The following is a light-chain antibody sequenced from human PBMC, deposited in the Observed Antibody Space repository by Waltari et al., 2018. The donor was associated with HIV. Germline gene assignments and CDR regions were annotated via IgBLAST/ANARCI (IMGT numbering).Light chain of an antibody. Sequence: QSVLTQPPSASGTPGHRVTISCSGSSSHICSHYVYWYQQLPGTAPKLRIYRNNQRPSGGADRFSGSKSGTSASLAISGLRSEDEADYYCAAWDDSRSGPYVYGTGTKVTVL. CDR2: RNN. CDR1: SSHICSHY. J-gene: IGLJ1*01. V-gene: IGLV1-47*01. CDR3: AAWDDSRSGPYV.